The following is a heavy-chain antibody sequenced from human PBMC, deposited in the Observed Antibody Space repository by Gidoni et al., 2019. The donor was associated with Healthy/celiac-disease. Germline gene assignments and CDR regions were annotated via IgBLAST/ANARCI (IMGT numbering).Heavy chain of an antibody. Sequence: QVQLVESGGGVVQPGRSLRLSCAASGFTFSSYGMHWVRQAPGKGLEWVAVISYDGSNKYYADSVKGRFTISRDNSKNTLYLQMNSLRAEDTAVYYCAKENKWLLYYYYGMDVWGQGTTVTVSS. D-gene: IGHD3-22*01. CDR2: ISYDGSNK. V-gene: IGHV3-30*18. CDR1: GFTFSSYG. CDR3: AKENKWLLYYYYGMDV. J-gene: IGHJ6*02.